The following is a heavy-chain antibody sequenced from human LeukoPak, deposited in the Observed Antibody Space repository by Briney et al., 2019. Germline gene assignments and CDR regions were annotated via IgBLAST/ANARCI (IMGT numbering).Heavy chain of an antibody. V-gene: IGHV3-30-3*01. CDR1: GFTFSSYA. CDR3: ARGGNGLGYCSSTSCAQGGDY. Sequence: GGSLRLSCAASGFTFSSYAMHWVRQAPGKGLEWVAVISYDGSNKYYADSVKGRFTISRDNSKNTLYLQMNSLRAEDTAVYYCARGGNGLGYCSSTSCAQGGDYWGQGTLVTVSS. D-gene: IGHD2-2*01. CDR2: ISYDGSNK. J-gene: IGHJ4*02.